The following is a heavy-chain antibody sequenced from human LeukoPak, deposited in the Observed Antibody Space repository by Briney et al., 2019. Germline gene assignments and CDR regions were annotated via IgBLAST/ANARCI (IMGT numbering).Heavy chain of an antibody. V-gene: IGHV4-34*01. CDR1: GGSFSGYY. J-gene: IGHJ4*02. CDR3: ARVGNDYGDYAFDY. Sequence: SETLSLTCTVYGGSFSGYYWSWIRQPPGKGLEWIGEINHSGSTNYNPSLKSRVTISVDTSKNQFSLKLSSVTAADPAVYYCARVGNDYGDYAFDYRGQGTLVAVSS. CDR2: INHSGST. D-gene: IGHD4-17*01.